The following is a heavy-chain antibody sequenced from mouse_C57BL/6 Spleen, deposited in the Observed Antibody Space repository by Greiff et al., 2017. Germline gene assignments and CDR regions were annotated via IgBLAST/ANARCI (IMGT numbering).Heavy chain of an antibody. J-gene: IGHJ4*01. CDR1: GYTFTSYG. V-gene: IGHV1-81*01. Sequence: VHLVESGAELARPGASVKLSCKASGYTFTSYGISWVKQRTGQGLEWIGEIYPRSGNTYYNEKFKGKATLTADKSSSTAYMELRSLTSEDSAVYFCARRRVYGPGLDYWGQGTSVTVSS. CDR2: IYPRSGNT. CDR3: ARRRVYGPGLDY. D-gene: IGHD1-1*01.